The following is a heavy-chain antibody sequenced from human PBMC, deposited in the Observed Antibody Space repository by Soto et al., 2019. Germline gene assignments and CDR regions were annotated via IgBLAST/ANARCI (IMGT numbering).Heavy chain of an antibody. CDR3: ASGGYSYGLDWFDP. V-gene: IGHV3-33*01. Sequence: QVQLVESGGGVVQPGRSLRLSCAASGFTFSSYGMHWVRQAPGKGLEWVAVIWYDGSNKYYADSVKGRFTISRDNSKNTLYLQMNCLRAEDTAVYYCASGGYSYGLDWFDPWGQGTLVTVSS. J-gene: IGHJ5*02. CDR1: GFTFSSYG. D-gene: IGHD5-18*01. CDR2: IWYDGSNK.